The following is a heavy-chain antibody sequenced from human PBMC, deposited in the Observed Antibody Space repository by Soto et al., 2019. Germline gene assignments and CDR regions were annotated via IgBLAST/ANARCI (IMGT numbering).Heavy chain of an antibody. J-gene: IGHJ4*02. D-gene: IGHD3-10*02. CDR2: ISGSGGST. Sequence: GGSLRLACAASGFTFSSYAMSWVRQAPGKGLEWVSSISGSGGSTYYADSVKGRFTISRDNSKNTLYLQMNSLRAEDMAVYYCAKDPPLLCSYWGQGTLVTVSS. CDR1: GFTFSSYA. CDR3: AKDPPLLCSY. V-gene: IGHV3-23*01.